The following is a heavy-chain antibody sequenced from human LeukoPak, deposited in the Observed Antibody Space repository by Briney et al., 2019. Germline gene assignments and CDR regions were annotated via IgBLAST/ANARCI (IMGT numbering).Heavy chain of an antibody. J-gene: IGHJ4*02. CDR2: IRSDGGST. D-gene: IGHD2-21*02. CDR1: GFSFRSYW. V-gene: IGHV3-74*01. CDR3: AREPLHCVDDCFSLFDY. Sequence: GGSLRLSCAASGFSFRSYWMHWVRQVPGKGLVWVSRIRSDGGSTRYADSVHGRFTISRDNAKDTVYLQMNSLRAEDTAVYYCAREPLHCVDDCFSLFDYWGQGTLVTVSS.